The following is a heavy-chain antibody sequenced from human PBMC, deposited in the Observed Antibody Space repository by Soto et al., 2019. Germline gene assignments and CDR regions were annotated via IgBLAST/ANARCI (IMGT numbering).Heavy chain of an antibody. CDR1: GFSFSSYT. V-gene: IGHV3-23*01. J-gene: IGHJ4*02. D-gene: IGHD3-16*02. Sequence: EVQLLESGGGLVQPGGSLTLSCAASGFSFSSYTMGWVRQAPGKGLEWVSAISNNGGSTYYTDSVKGRFTVSRDNSKSTLYLQVNSLRAEDTAIYYCAKHASANYDYVWGTYRLTDYWGQGTLVTVSS. CDR3: AKHASANYDYVWGTYRLTDY. CDR2: ISNNGGST.